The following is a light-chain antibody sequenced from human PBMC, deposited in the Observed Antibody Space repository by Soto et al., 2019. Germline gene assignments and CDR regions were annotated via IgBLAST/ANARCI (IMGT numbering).Light chain of an antibody. J-gene: IGKJ2*01. V-gene: IGKV1-5*01. Sequence: DIPMTQSPSTLSASVGDIVTITCRASQSISSWLAWYQQKPGKAPKVLIYDAFSLESGVPSRFSGSGSGTEFTLTISSLQPDDFAAYYCQQYNSYPYTFGQGTKLEIK. CDR2: DAF. CDR3: QQYNSYPYT. CDR1: QSISSW.